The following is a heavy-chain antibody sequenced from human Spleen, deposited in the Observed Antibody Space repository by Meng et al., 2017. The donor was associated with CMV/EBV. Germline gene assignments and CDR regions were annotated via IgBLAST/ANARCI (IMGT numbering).Heavy chain of an antibody. V-gene: IGHV3-21*01. CDR2: ISSSSSYI. CDR1: GFTFSSYS. Sequence: GESLKISCAASGFTFSSYSMNWVRQAPGKGLEWVSSISSSSSYIYYADSVKGRFTISRDNAKNSLYLQMNSLRAEDTAVYYCARDLLGSYYYYGMDVWGQGTTVPSP. J-gene: IGHJ6*02. D-gene: IGHD3-10*01. CDR3: ARDLLGSYYYYGMDV.